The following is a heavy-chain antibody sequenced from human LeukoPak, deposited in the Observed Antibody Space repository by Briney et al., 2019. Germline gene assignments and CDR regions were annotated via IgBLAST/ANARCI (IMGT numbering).Heavy chain of an antibody. CDR3: AGDRSSTSCYYKFTGWFDP. D-gene: IGHD2-2*01. CDR1: GYTFTSYA. Sequence: ASVKVSCKASGYTFTSYAMHWVRQAPGQRLEWMGWINAGNGNTKYSQKFQGRVTITRDTSASTAYMELSSLRSEDTAVYYCAGDRSSTSCYYKFTGWFDPWGQGTLVTVSS. J-gene: IGHJ5*02. CDR2: INAGNGNT. V-gene: IGHV1-3*01.